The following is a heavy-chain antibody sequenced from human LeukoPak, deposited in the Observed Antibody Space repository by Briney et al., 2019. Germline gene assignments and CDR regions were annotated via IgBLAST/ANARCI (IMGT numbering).Heavy chain of an antibody. V-gene: IGHV1-18*01. CDR1: GYTFTSYG. Sequence: ASVKVSCKASGYTFTSYGISWVRQAPGQGLEWMGWISAYNGNTNYAQKLQGRVTMTTDTSTGTAYMELRSLRSDDTAVYYCARDCHIVVVPAASPDTYYYYYGMDVWGQGTTVTVSS. CDR2: ISAYNGNT. D-gene: IGHD2-2*01. J-gene: IGHJ6*02. CDR3: ARDCHIVVVPAASPDTYYYYYGMDV.